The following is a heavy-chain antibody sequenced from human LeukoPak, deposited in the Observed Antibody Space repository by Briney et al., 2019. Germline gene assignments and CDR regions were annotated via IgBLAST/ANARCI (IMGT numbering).Heavy chain of an antibody. V-gene: IGHV3-74*01. CDR3: ARDTRRAHDY. J-gene: IGHJ4*02. CDR1: GFTFSNYW. CDR2: INIDGSNT. Sequence: GGSLRLSCAVSGFTFSNYWMYWVRQAPGKGLVWVSGINIDGSNTYYADSVKGRFTISRDNAKNTPFLQMNSLGAEDTAVYYCARDTRRAHDYWGQGTLVTVSS.